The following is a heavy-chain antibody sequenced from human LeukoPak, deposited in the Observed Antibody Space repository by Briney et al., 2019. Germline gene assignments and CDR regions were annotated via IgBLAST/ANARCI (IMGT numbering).Heavy chain of an antibody. V-gene: IGHV1-2*02. CDR1: GYAFTGYY. J-gene: IGHJ4*02. D-gene: IGHD6-19*01. CDR3: AREAVAVAGTAMPHDY. CDR2: INPNSGGT. Sequence: GASVKVSCKASGYAFTGYYMHWVRQAPGQGLEWMGWINPNSGGTSYAQKFQGRVTMTRDTSIRTAYMELSRLRSDDTAVFYCAREAVAVAGTAMPHDYWGQGTLVTVSS.